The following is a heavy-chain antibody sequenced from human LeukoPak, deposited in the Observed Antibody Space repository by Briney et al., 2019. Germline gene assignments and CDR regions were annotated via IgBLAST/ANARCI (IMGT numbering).Heavy chain of an antibody. V-gene: IGHV4-59*12. J-gene: IGHJ6*03. Sequence: PSETLSLTCTVSGGSISSYHWSWIRQPPGKGLECIGYIYSSGSTNYNPSLKSRVTISVDTSKNQFSLKLSSVTAADTAVYYCARVGSSSSRGYYYYYMDVWGKGTTVTVSS. CDR3: ARVGSSSSRGYYYYYMDV. CDR2: IYSSGST. D-gene: IGHD6-6*01. CDR1: GGSISSYH.